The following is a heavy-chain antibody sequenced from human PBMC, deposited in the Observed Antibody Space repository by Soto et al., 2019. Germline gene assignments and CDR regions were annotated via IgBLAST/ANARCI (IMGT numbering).Heavy chain of an antibody. Sequence: PSQTLSLTCAISGDSVSSNSAAWNWIRQSPSRGLEWLGRTYYRSKWYNDYAVSVKSRITINPDTSKNQFSLQLNSVTPEDTAVYYCARDLRKAQSIAEAGTGFDYWGQGTLVTVSS. CDR2: TYYRSKWYN. D-gene: IGHD6-13*01. V-gene: IGHV6-1*01. CDR1: GDSVSSNSAA. J-gene: IGHJ4*02. CDR3: ARDLRKAQSIAEAGTGFDY.